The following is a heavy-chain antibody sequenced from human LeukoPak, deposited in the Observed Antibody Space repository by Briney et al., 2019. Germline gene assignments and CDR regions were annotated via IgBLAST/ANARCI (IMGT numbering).Heavy chain of an antibody. Sequence: GGSLRLSCAASGFTFSSYSMNWVRQAPGKGLEWVSYISSSCSTIYYADSVKGRFTISRDNAKNSLYLQMNSLRAEDTAVYYCARQWYYYDSSGYYYDAFDIWGQGTMVTVSS. V-gene: IGHV3-48*04. CDR3: ARQWYYYDSSGYYYDAFDI. J-gene: IGHJ3*02. CDR2: ISSSCSTI. D-gene: IGHD3-22*01. CDR1: GFTFSSYS.